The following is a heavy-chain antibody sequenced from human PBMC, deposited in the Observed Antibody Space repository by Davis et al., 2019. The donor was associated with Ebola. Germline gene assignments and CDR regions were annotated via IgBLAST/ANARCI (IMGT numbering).Heavy chain of an antibody. CDR3: ATHQTSAAWNYFDH. J-gene: IGHJ4*02. CDR2: ISHSSSYT. V-gene: IGHV3-11*06. D-gene: IGHD2-2*01. CDR1: GLTFSDSY. Sequence: GESLKISCAASGLTFSDSYMGWLRQSPGKGLEWLSYISHSSSYTNYADSVKGRFTISRDNAKNSVYLQLNSLRVDDTAVYYCATHQTSAAWNYFDHWGQGTLVTVSS.